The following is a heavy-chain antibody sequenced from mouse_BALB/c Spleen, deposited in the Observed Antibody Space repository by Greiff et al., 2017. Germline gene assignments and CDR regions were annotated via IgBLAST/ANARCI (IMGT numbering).Heavy chain of an antibody. CDR1: GFTFSSYG. V-gene: IGHV5-17*02. Sequence: EVKLVESGGGLVQPGGSRKLSCAASGFTFSSYGMHWVRQAPEKGLEWVAYISSGSSTIYYADTVKGRFTISRDNPKNTLFLQMTSLRSEDTAMYYCARDYCNYLGAVDYWGQGTSVTVSS. CDR2: ISSGSSTI. D-gene: IGHD2-1*01. J-gene: IGHJ4*01. CDR3: ARDYCNYLGAVDY.